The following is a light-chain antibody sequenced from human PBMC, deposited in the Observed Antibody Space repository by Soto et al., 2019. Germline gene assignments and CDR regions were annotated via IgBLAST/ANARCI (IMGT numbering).Light chain of an antibody. J-gene: IGKJ1*01. Sequence: DIQMTQSPSSLSASVGDRVTITCRASQGIRNALGWYQQKPGKAPKRLIYDASTLQSGVPSRFSGSGSGTEFTRTISSLQPEDVATYYCLQHNSYPRTFGQGTKVEIK. V-gene: IGKV1-17*01. CDR3: LQHNSYPRT. CDR1: QGIRNA. CDR2: DAS.